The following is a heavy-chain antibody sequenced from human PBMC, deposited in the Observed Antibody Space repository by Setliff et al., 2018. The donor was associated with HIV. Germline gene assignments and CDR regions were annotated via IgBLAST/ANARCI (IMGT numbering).Heavy chain of an antibody. J-gene: IGHJ3*02. CDR1: GFAFSEFW. CDR3: AKDRGATMIVVVNDAFDI. D-gene: IGHD3-22*01. CDR2: INDDGKKK. Sequence: QPGGSLRLSCAASGFAFSEFWMSWARQAPGQGLEWVANINDDGKKKYYVGSVWGRFTIARDNAKISLYLQMNSLRAEDTAVYYCAKDRGATMIVVVNDAFDIWGQGTMVTVSS. V-gene: IGHV3-7*01.